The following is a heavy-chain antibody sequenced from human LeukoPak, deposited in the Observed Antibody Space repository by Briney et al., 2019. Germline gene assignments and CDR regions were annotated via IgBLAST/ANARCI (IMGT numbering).Heavy chain of an antibody. CDR1: GFTVSSNY. CDR3: ARGVRDSGTYWYAFDV. D-gene: IGHD3-10*01. J-gene: IGHJ3*01. Sequence: GGSLRLSCAASGFTVSSNYMSWVRQAPGKGLEWVSIVYSGGHTNYADTVKGRFTISRDNSKNTLYLQMNSLRAEDTAVYYCARGVRDSGTYWYAFDVWGQGTMVTVSS. CDR2: VYSGGHT. V-gene: IGHV3-53*01.